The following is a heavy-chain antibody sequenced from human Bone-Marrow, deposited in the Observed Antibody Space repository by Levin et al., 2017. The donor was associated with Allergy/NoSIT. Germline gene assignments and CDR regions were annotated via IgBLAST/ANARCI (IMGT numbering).Heavy chain of an antibody. V-gene: IGHV1-69*13. J-gene: IGHJ6*02. CDR1: GGTFSSYA. CDR2: IIPIFGTA. CDR3: ATGTLWYYGMDV. Sequence: ASVKVSCKASGGTFSSYAISWVRQAPGQGLEWMGGIIPIFGTANYAQKFQGRVTITADESTSTAYMELSSLRSEDTAVYYCATGTLWYYGMDVWGQGTTVTVSS.